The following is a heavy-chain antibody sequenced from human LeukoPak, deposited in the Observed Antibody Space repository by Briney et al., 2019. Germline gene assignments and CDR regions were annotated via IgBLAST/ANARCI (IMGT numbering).Heavy chain of an antibody. CDR3: ARDPRPAYHDILTGYLTTQYYYYYYGMDV. D-gene: IGHD3-9*01. V-gene: IGHV1-18*01. Sequence: ASVKVSCKASGYTFTSYGISWVRQAPGQGLEWMGWISAYNGNTNYAQKLQGRVTMTTDTSTSTAYMELRSLRSDDTAVYYCARDPRPAYHDILTGYLTTQYYYYYYGMDVWGQGTTVTVSS. J-gene: IGHJ6*02. CDR2: ISAYNGNT. CDR1: GYTFTSYG.